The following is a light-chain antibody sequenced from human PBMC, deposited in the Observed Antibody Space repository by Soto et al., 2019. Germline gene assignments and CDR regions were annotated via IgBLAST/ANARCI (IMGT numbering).Light chain of an antibody. CDR1: SSDVGGYNY. CDR2: DVS. CDR3: CSYAGTYTFV. Sequence: QSALTQPRSVSGSAGRSVTISCTGTSSDVGGYNYVSWYQQQPGKAPKLMIYDVSKRPSGVPDRFSGSKSGNTASLTISGLQAEDESDYYCCSYAGTYTFVFGTGTKVTVL. V-gene: IGLV2-11*01. J-gene: IGLJ1*01.